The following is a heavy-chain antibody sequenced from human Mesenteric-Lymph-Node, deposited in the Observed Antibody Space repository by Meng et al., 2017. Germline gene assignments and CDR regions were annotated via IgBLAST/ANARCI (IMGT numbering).Heavy chain of an antibody. D-gene: IGHD6-13*01. CDR1: GFTFSNYG. CDR2: ISSTRSYK. CDR3: ARGRHSSTWDPFDN. J-gene: IGHJ4*01. Sequence: GESLKISCAASGFTFSNYGMNWVRQAPGKGLEWVSSISSTRSYKYYAESEPGRFTISRDNAENSLFLQMNGLRAEDTAVYYCARGRHSSTWDPFDNWGHGTLVTVSS. V-gene: IGHV3-21*01.